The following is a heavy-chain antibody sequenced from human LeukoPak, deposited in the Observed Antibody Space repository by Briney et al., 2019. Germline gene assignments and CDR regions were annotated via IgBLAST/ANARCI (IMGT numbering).Heavy chain of an antibody. CDR1: GYTFTTYG. V-gene: IGHV1-18*01. J-gene: IGHJ4*02. D-gene: IGHD1-26*01. CDR2: ISPYNDNT. Sequence: GASVKVSCKASGYTFTTYGISWVRQAPGQGLEWMGWISPYNDNTEYAQKFQGRVTMTTDTSTSTVYMELRSLRPDDTAMYYCAREAGSYLPIDYWGQGTLVTVSS. CDR3: AREAGSYLPIDY.